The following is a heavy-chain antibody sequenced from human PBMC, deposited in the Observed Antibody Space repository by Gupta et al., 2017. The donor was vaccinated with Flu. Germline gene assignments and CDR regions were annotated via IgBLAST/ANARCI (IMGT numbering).Heavy chain of an antibody. J-gene: IGHJ4*02. CDR1: GFTFDDYA. V-gene: IGHV3-9*01. D-gene: IGHD3-22*01. CDR3: AKDIYGTMVVVGPLDY. Sequence: EVQLVESGGDLVQPGRSLRLSCAASGFTFDDYAMHWVRQAQGKGLEWVSGSSWNSGSIGHADSVKGRFTISRDNAKNSLYLQMNSLRTEDTALYYCAKDIYGTMVVVGPLDYWGQGTLVTVSS. CDR2: SSWNSGSI.